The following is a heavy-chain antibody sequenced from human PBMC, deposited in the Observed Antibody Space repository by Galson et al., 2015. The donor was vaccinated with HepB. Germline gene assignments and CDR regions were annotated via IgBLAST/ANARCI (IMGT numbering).Heavy chain of an antibody. CDR1: GYIFSHHS. D-gene: IGHD6-19*01. V-gene: IGHV1-18*01. CDR2: ISNYNGDT. J-gene: IGHJ4*02. CDR3: ARDPSNTSGRWVYLDY. Sequence: SVKVSCKASGYIFSHHSITWVRQAPGQGLEWMGWISNYNGDTNYDQKFQGRVTMTTDTPTTTAYMELRSLTSDDTAVCYCARDPSNTSGRWVYLDYWGQGTLVTVSS.